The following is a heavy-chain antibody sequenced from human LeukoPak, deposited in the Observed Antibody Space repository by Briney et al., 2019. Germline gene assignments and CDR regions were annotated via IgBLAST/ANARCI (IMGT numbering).Heavy chain of an antibody. CDR3: ARDSGSYYVDY. J-gene: IGHJ4*02. D-gene: IGHD1-26*01. V-gene: IGHV3-23*01. Sequence: GGSLRLSCAASGFTFSNYAMSWVRQAPGKGLEWVSAISGSDGSTWYADSVKGRFTISRDNAKNSLYLQMNSLRAEDTAVYYCARDSGSYYVDYWGQGTLVTVSS. CDR2: ISGSDGST. CDR1: GFTFSNYA.